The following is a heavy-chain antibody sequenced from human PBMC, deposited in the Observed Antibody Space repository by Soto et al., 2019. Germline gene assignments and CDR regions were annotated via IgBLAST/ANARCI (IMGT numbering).Heavy chain of an antibody. CDR3: AKDQVVVAATPFYGMDV. J-gene: IGHJ6*02. D-gene: IGHD2-15*01. CDR1: GFTFSSYG. V-gene: IGHV3-30*18. Sequence: QVQLVESGGGVVQPGRSLRLSCAASGFTFSSYGMHWVRQAPGKGLEWVAVISYDGSNKYYADSVKGRFTISRDNSKNTLYLQMNSLRSKDTAVYYCAKDQVVVAATPFYGMDVWGQGTTVTVSS. CDR2: ISYDGSNK.